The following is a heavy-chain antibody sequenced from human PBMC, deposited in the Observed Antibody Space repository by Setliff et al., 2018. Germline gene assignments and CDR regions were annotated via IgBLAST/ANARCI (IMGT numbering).Heavy chain of an antibody. D-gene: IGHD3-22*01. J-gene: IGHJ4*02. Sequence: ASVKVSCKASGYIFAGYYMHWVRQTPGQGLEWMGWINNYSFKTTYPQKFLGRVTVTTDTSTGTAYMELGSLTSDDTAIYYCARINFYVSSGYYYAPDYWGPGTLVTVSS. CDR3: ARINFYVSSGYYYAPDY. CDR2: INNYSFKT. V-gene: IGHV1-18*04. CDR1: GYIFAGYY.